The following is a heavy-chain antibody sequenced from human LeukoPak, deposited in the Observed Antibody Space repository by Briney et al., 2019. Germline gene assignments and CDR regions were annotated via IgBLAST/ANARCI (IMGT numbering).Heavy chain of an antibody. D-gene: IGHD3-22*01. Sequence: SETLSLTCTVSGYSISSGYYWSWIRQPPGKGLEWIGEINHSGSTNYNPSLKSRVTISVDTSKNQFSLKLSSVTAADTAVYYCARALDYYDSSGYRNWFDPWGQGTLVTVSS. CDR3: ARALDYYDSSGYRNWFDP. V-gene: IGHV4-38-2*02. CDR2: INHSGST. J-gene: IGHJ5*02. CDR1: GYSISSGYY.